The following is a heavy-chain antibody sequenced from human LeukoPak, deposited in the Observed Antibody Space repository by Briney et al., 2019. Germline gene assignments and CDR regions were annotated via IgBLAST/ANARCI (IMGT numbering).Heavy chain of an antibody. J-gene: IGHJ4*02. Sequence: PGGSLRLSCAASGFSVSSYYMNWVRQAPGKGLEWVSVIYSGTTDYADSVKGRFTISRDNSKNTLYLQMNSLRAEDTAVYYCAKDRVVRGVTPNNFDYWGQGTLVTVSS. CDR1: GFSVSSYY. V-gene: IGHV3-53*01. CDR2: IYSGTT. D-gene: IGHD3-10*01. CDR3: AKDRVVRGVTPNNFDY.